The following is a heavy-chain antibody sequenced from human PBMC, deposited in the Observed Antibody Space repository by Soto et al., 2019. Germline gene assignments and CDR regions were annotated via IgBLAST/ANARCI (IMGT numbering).Heavy chain of an antibody. D-gene: IGHD3-10*01. CDR1: GGSISSYY. CDR2: IYYSGST. V-gene: IGHV4-59*01. J-gene: IGHJ4*02. CDR3: AISMVRGVFDY. Sequence: SETLSLTCTVSGGSISSYYWSWIRQPPGKGLEWIGYIYYSGSTNYNPSLKSRVTISVDTSKNQFSLKLSSVAAADTAVYYCAISMVRGVFDYWGQGTLVTV.